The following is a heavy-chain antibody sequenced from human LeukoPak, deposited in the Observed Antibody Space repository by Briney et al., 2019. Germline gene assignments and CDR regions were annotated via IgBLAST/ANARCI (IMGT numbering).Heavy chain of an antibody. CDR1: GFTFSSYA. CDR2: ISGSGGST. J-gene: IGHJ4*02. Sequence: PGGSLRLSCAASGFTFSSYAMSWVRQAPGKGLEWVSAISGSGGSTYYADSVKGRFTISRDNSKNTLYLQMNSLRAEDTAVYYCAKATIAVAGTGNYYFDYWGQGTLVTVSS. V-gene: IGHV3-23*01. CDR3: AKATIAVAGTGNYYFDY. D-gene: IGHD6-19*01.